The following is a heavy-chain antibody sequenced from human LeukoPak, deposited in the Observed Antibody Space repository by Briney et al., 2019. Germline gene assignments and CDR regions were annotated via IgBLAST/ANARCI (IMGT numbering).Heavy chain of an antibody. D-gene: IGHD1-26*01. V-gene: IGHV3-23*01. J-gene: IGHJ4*02. CDR2: ISGSGDAT. CDR1: GFTFSSYA. Sequence: SGGSLRFSCAASGFTFSSYAMNWVRQAPGKGLEWVSAISGSGDATYYADSVKGRFTISRDNSKNTLYLQMNSLRAEDTAVYYCAKEWVGYFDSWGQGTLVTVSS. CDR3: AKEWVGYFDS.